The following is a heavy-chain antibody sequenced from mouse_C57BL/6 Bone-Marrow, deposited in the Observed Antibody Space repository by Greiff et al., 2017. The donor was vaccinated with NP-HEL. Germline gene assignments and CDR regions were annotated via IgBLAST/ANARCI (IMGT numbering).Heavy chain of an antibody. V-gene: IGHV1-18*01. CDR1: GYTFTDYN. D-gene: IGHD2-4*01. Sequence: VQLKESGPELVKPGASVKIPCKASGYTFTDYNMDWVKQSHGKSLEWIGDINPNNGGTIYNQKFKGKATLTVDKSSSTAYMELRSLTSEDTAVYYCERGDYDYEDYAMDYWGQGTSVTVSS. CDR2: INPNNGGT. CDR3: ERGDYDYEDYAMDY. J-gene: IGHJ4*01.